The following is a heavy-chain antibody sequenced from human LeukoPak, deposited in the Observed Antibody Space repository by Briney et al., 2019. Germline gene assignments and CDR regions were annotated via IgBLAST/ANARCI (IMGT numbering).Heavy chain of an antibody. V-gene: IGHV4-39*01. Sequence: SETLSLTCTVSGGSISSSSYYWGWIRQPPGKGLEWIGSIYYSGSTYYNPSLKSRVTISVDTSKNQFSLKLSSVTAADTAVYYCARSPYYYDSSGYYVLDYWGQGTLVTLSS. CDR3: ARSPYYYDSSGYYVLDY. J-gene: IGHJ4*02. D-gene: IGHD3-22*01. CDR1: GGSISSSSYY. CDR2: IYYSGST.